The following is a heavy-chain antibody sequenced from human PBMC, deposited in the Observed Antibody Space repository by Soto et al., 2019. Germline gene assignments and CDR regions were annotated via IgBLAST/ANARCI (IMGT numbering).Heavy chain of an antibody. J-gene: IGHJ4*02. CDR3: ARDGNYYDSSGYLDY. Sequence: SETLSLTCTVSGGSISSGDYYWSWIRQPPGKGLEWIGYIYYSGSTYYNPSLKSRVTISVDTSKNQFSLKLSSVTAADTAVYYCARDGNYYDSSGYLDYWGQGTLVTVS. V-gene: IGHV4-30-4*01. CDR1: GGSISSGDYY. CDR2: IYYSGST. D-gene: IGHD3-22*01.